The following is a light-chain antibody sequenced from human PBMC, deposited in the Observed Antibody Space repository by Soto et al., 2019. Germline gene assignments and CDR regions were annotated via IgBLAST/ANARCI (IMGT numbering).Light chain of an antibody. Sequence: EIVMTQSPATLSVSPGERATLSCRASQSVSSNFAWYQQKPGQAPRLLIYAASTRATGIAARFSGSGSGSECTLTISSLQSEDFAVYYCQQYNKWPWTFGLGTKVDIK. J-gene: IGKJ1*01. V-gene: IGKV3-15*01. CDR3: QQYNKWPWT. CDR1: QSVSSN. CDR2: AAS.